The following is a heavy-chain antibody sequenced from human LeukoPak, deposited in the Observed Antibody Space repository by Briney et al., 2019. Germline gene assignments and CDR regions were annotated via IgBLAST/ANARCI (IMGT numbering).Heavy chain of an antibody. V-gene: IGHV3-23*01. CDR1: GFTFSSYV. D-gene: IGHD4-11*01. CDR2: ISGSGGST. CDR3: AKDLHDYGNYVGWFDS. Sequence: QSGGSLRLSCAASGFTFSSYVMSWVRQAPGKGLEWVSAISGSGGSTYYADSVKGRFTISRDNSKTTLFLQMNSLRAEDTAVYYCAKDLHDYGNYVGWFDSWGQGTLVTVSS. J-gene: IGHJ5*01.